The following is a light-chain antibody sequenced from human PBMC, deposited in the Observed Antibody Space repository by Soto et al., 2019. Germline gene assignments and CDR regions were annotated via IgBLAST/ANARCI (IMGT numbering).Light chain of an antibody. J-gene: IGLJ7*01. CDR2: EVN. V-gene: IGLV2-14*01. Sequence: QSALTQPASVSGSPGQSITISCTGTSSDVGGYNFVSWYQHHPGRAPKLMIYEVNDRPSGVSNRFSGSKSGNTASLTISGLQADDEADYYCSSYTTFSTIVFGSGTQLTVL. CDR3: SSYTTFSTIV. CDR1: SSDVGGYNF.